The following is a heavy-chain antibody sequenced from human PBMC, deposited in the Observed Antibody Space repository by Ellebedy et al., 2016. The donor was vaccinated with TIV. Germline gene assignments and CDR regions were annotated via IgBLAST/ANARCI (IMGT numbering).Heavy chain of an antibody. CDR3: ARDVLSYYDSSGYRRNYFDI. D-gene: IGHD3-22*01. CDR2: IIPIFGTA. Sequence: SVKVSXXASGGTFSSYAISWVRQAPGQGLEWMGGIIPIFGTANYAQKFQGRVTITADESTSTAYMELSSLRSEDTAVYYCARDVLSYYDSSGYRRNYFDIWGQGTMVTVSS. CDR1: GGTFSSYA. V-gene: IGHV1-69*13. J-gene: IGHJ3*02.